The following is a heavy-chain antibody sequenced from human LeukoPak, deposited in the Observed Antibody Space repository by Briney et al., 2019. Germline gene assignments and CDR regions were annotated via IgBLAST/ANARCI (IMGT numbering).Heavy chain of an antibody. V-gene: IGHV3-23*01. Sequence: PGGSLRLSCAASGFTFSSYAMNWVCQAPGKGLEWVSLIIGSSGSTFYADSVKGRFTISRDKSKNTLYLQMNSLRAEDTAVYYCAKGAYDYIEIAYFDYWGQGSLVTVSS. CDR3: AKGAYDYIEIAYFDY. D-gene: IGHD5-12*01. CDR2: IIGSSGST. J-gene: IGHJ4*02. CDR1: GFTFSSYA.